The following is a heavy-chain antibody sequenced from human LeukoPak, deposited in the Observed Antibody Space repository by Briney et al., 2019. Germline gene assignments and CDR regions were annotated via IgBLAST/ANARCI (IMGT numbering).Heavy chain of an antibody. V-gene: IGHV3-15*01. CDR3: TTDLSGGSGAIDY. CDR2: SKSKSDGGTT. D-gene: IGHD2-15*01. CDR1: GFTFSNAW. Sequence: PGGSLRLSCAASGFTFSNAWMTWVRQAPGKGLEWVGRSKSKSDGGTTDYAAAVKGRFTISRDDSKNTVYLQMNSLKTEDTAVYYCTTDLSGGSGAIDYWGQGTLVTVSS. J-gene: IGHJ4*02.